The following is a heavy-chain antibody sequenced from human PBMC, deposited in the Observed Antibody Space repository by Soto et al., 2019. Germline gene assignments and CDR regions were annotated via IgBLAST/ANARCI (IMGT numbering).Heavy chain of an antibody. CDR2: IYGNGETT. V-gene: IGHV3-21*01. Sequence: PGGALGLSCSASGFPFSSYGMSWGRQAPGKGLEGVSGIYGNGETTYYGDSVKGRFTISRDNAKNSLYLQMNSLRAEDTAVYYCARAAHTSCTDYWGQGTLVTVSS. CDR1: GFPFSSYG. J-gene: IGHJ4*02. D-gene: IGHD2-2*01. CDR3: ARAAHTSCTDY.